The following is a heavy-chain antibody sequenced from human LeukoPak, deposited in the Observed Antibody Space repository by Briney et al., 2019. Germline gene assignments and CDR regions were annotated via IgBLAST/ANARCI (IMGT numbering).Heavy chain of an antibody. J-gene: IGHJ4*02. Sequence: GGSLRLSCAASGFTFSSYSMNWVRQAPGKRLEWVSSISSSSSYIYYADSVKGRFTISRDNAKNSLYLQMNSLRAEDTAVYYCARDNWMYTRGDYWGQGTLVTVSS. V-gene: IGHV3-21*01. D-gene: IGHD1-20*01. CDR3: ARDNWMYTRGDY. CDR1: GFTFSSYS. CDR2: ISSSSSYI.